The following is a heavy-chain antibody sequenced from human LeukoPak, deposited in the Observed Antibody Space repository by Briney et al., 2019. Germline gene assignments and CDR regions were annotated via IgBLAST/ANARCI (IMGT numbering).Heavy chain of an antibody. CDR2: INHSGST. CDR1: GGSFSGYY. J-gene: IGHJ6*03. V-gene: IGHV4-34*01. CDR3: ARARAIFGVVIIHYYYMDV. D-gene: IGHD3-3*01. Sequence: PSETLSLTCAVYGGSFSGYYWSWIRQPPGKGLEWIGEINHSGSTNYNPSLNSRVTISVDTSKNQFSLKLSPVTAADTAVYYCARARAIFGVVIIHYYYMDVWGKGTTVTVSS.